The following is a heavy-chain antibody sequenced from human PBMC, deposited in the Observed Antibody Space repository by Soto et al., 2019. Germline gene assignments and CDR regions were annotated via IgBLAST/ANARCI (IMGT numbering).Heavy chain of an antibody. CDR1: GFTFSSYG. J-gene: IGHJ3*01. D-gene: IGHD2-21*02. CDR3: ARVWNVVVTAPSARVVSPEKSLEN. CDR2: ITYDGSKE. Sequence: PGGSLRLSCAASGFTFSSYGMHWVRQAPGKGLEWVAVITYDGSKEYYADSVKGRFTISRDNSKNTLNLQMNSLRVEDTAVYYCARVWNVVVTAPSARVVSPEKSLENGDQGTMVT. V-gene: IGHV3-30*03.